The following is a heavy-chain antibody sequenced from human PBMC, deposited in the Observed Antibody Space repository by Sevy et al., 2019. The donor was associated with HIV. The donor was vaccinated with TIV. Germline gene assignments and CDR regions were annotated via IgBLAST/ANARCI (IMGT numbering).Heavy chain of an antibody. CDR2: ISSRTGYT. Sequence: GGSLRLSCAASGFTFSDHYMSWIRQAPGKGLEWISYISSRTGYTNYAESVKGRFTISRDDAKNSVYLQMNSLRAEDTAIYYCAKVDAYYDKGIDPWGQGTLVTVSS. D-gene: IGHD3-16*01. CDR3: AKVDAYYDKGIDP. CDR1: GFTFSDHY. V-gene: IGHV3-11*06. J-gene: IGHJ5*02.